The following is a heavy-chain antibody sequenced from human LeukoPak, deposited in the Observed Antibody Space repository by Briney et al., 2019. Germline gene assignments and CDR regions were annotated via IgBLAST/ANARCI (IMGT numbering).Heavy chain of an antibody. Sequence: SQTLSLTCTVSGGSISSGDYYWSWIRQPPGKGLEWIGYFYYSGSTYYNPPLKSRITISVDTSKNQFSLKLSSVTAADTAVYYCARGGYSGSYPLYYYYGMDVWGQGTTVTVSS. J-gene: IGHJ6*02. CDR1: GGSISSGDYY. CDR2: FYYSGST. CDR3: ARGGYSGSYPLYYYYGMDV. D-gene: IGHD1-26*01. V-gene: IGHV4-30-4*01.